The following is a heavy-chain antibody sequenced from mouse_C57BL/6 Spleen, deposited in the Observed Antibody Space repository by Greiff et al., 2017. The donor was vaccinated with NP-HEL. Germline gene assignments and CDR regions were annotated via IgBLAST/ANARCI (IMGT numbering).Heavy chain of an antibody. V-gene: IGHV1-15*01. CDR3: TREITTVVATPWYFDV. J-gene: IGHJ1*03. D-gene: IGHD1-1*01. CDR2: IDPETGGT. Sequence: QVQLQQSGAELVRPGASVTLSCKASGYTFTDYEMHWVKQTPVHGLEWIGAIDPETGGTAYNQKFKGKAILTADKSSSTAYMELRSLTSEDSAVYYCTREITTVVATPWYFDVWGTGTTVTVSS. CDR1: GYTFTDYE.